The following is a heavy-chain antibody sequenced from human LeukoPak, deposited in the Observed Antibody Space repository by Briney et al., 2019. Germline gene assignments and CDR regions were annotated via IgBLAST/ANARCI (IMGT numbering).Heavy chain of an antibody. CDR2: IYYSGST. J-gene: IGHJ4*02. V-gene: IGHV4-30-4*01. Sequence: SETLSLTCTVSGGSISSGDYYWSWIRQPPGKGLEWIGYIYYSGSTYYNPSLKSRVTISVDTSKNQFSLKLSSVTAADTAVYYCARVKVAGGSSSSSHFDYWGQGTLVTVSS. CDR1: GGSISSGDYY. D-gene: IGHD6-13*01. CDR3: ARVKVAGGSSSSSHFDY.